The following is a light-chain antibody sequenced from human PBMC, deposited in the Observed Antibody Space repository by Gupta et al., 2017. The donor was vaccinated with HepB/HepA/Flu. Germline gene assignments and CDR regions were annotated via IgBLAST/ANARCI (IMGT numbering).Light chain of an antibody. J-gene: IGKJ1*01. V-gene: IGKV1-39*01. Sequence: DIQMTQSPSSLSASVGDRVTITCRASQSISSYLNWYQQKPGKAPKLLIYAASSLQSGVPSRFSGSGSGTDFTLTISSLQPEDFATYYCQQSDSTPVPFGQGTKVEIK. CDR3: QQSDSTPVP. CDR2: AAS. CDR1: QSISSY.